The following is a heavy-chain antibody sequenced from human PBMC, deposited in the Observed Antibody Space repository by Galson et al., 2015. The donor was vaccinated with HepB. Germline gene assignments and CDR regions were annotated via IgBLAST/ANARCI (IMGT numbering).Heavy chain of an antibody. CDR1: GFIFTSYA. D-gene: IGHD3-10*01. CDR2: ISGSGGNT. J-gene: IGHJ4*02. V-gene: IGHV3-23*01. Sequence: SLRLSCAASGFIFTSYAISWVRQAPGKGLEWVSTISGSGGNTYYADSVKGGFTISRDNSKNTLYVQMSSLRAEDTAVYYCAKGSWFGEFGFDYWGQGTLVTVSS. CDR3: AKGSWFGEFGFDY.